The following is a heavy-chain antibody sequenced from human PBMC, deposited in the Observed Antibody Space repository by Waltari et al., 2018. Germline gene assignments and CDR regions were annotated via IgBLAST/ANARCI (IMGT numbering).Heavy chain of an antibody. Sequence: EVQLLESGGGLVQPGGSLRLSCAASGFTFSSYAMSWVRQAPGKGLEWVSAISGSGGRKYYADSVKGRFTISRDNSKNTLYLQMNSLRAEDTAVYYGAKHKAMAPYYYYGMDVWGQGTTVTVSS. CDR1: GFTFSSYA. CDR3: AKHKAMAPYYYYGMDV. J-gene: IGHJ6*02. V-gene: IGHV3-23*01. D-gene: IGHD5-18*01. CDR2: ISGSGGRK.